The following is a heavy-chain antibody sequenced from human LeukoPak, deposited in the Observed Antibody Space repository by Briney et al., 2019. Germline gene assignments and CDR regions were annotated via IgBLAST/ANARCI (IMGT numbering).Heavy chain of an antibody. Sequence: SETLSLTCIVSDGSISGYYWSWIRQPPGKGLEWIGYMYYSGSTNYNPSLKSRVTILVDTSRNQFSLKLRSVTAADTAVYYCARNGGSYSFDFWGQGTLVTASS. V-gene: IGHV4-59*01. J-gene: IGHJ4*02. CDR1: DGSISGYY. CDR3: ARNGGSYSFDF. CDR2: MYYSGST. D-gene: IGHD1-26*01.